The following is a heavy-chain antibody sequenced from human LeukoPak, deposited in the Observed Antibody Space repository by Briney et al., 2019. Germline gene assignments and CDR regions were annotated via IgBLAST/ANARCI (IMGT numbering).Heavy chain of an antibody. Sequence: GASVKVSCKASGYTFTSYYMHWVRQAPGQGLEWMGIINPSGGSTNYAQKFQGRVTMTRDMSTSTVYMELSSLRSEDTAVYYCARKGSYYYGSGSYLDFDYWGQGTLVTVSS. CDR2: INPSGGST. CDR3: ARKGSYYYGSGSYLDFDY. V-gene: IGHV1-46*01. J-gene: IGHJ4*02. CDR1: GYTFTSYY. D-gene: IGHD3-10*01.